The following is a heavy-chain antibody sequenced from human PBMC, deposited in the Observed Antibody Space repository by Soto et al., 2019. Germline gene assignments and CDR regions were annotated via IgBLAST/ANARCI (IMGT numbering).Heavy chain of an antibody. J-gene: IGHJ4*02. CDR3: ARPRYDGRGTPFEH. CDR2: INGDGSTT. V-gene: IGHV3-74*01. D-gene: IGHD3-22*01. Sequence: GGSLRLSCAASGFTFSSYWMHWVRQAPGKGLVWVSRINGDGSTTSYADSVKGRFIISRDNAKNMLYLQMNSLRAEDTAVYYCARPRYDGRGTPFEHWGQGTLVTVSS. CDR1: GFTFSSYW.